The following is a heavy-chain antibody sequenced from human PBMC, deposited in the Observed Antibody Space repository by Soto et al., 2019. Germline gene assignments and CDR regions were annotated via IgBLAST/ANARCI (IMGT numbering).Heavy chain of an antibody. CDR3: SKALDPMRFFGRFPD. J-gene: IGHJ4*02. V-gene: IGHV3-23*01. CDR2: VANSGIRT. Sequence: EVQLLESGGDLVQPGGSLRLACAASGLTFSSYAMSWVRQAPGKGLEWVSTVANSGIRTYYADSVKGRFAISRDNSKKTGYPQMDRLRAGGTAIFYRSKALDPMRFFGRFPDWGQGTLVTVSS. CDR1: GLTFSSYA. D-gene: IGHD3-9*01.